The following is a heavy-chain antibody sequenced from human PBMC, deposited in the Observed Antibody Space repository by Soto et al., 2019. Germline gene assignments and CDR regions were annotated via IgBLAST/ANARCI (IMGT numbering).Heavy chain of an antibody. D-gene: IGHD5-18*01. V-gene: IGHV4-34*01. J-gene: IGHJ6*02. Sequence: QVQLQQWGAGLLKPSETLSLTCAVYGGSFSGYYWSWIRQPPGKGLEWIGEINHSGSTNYNPALKSLVTISVDTSKTQFSLKLSSVTAADTAVYYCARGLGGYSYGYYYYGMDVWGQGTTVTVSS. CDR2: INHSGST. CDR1: GGSFSGYY. CDR3: ARGLGGYSYGYYYYGMDV.